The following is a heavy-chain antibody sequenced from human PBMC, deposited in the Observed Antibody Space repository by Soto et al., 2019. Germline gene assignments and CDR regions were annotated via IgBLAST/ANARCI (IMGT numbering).Heavy chain of an antibody. CDR2: ISSSSSYI. J-gene: IGHJ3*02. D-gene: IGHD2-2*01. CDR1: GFTFSSYS. Sequence: EVQLVESGGGLVKPGGSLRLSCAASGFTFSSYSMNWVRQAPGKGLEWVSSISSSSSYIYYADSVKGRFTISRDNAKNSLYLQMNSLRAVDTAVYYCARVLGCSGTCCYHDAFDIWGQGTMVTVSS. V-gene: IGHV3-21*01. CDR3: ARVLGCSGTCCYHDAFDI.